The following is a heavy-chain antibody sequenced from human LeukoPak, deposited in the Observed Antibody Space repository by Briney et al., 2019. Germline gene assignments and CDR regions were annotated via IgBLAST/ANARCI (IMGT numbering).Heavy chain of an antibody. CDR2: INSDGSST. V-gene: IGHV3-74*01. J-gene: IGHJ6*03. CDR3: ARDSSGYYYYYYYYMDV. Sequence: PGGSLRLSCAASGFTFSSYWMHWVRQAPGKGLVWVSRINSDGSSTSYADSVKGRFTISRDNAKNTLYLQMNSLRAEDTAVYYCARDSSGYYYYYYYYMDVWGKGTTVTVSS. D-gene: IGHD3-22*01. CDR1: GFTFSSYW.